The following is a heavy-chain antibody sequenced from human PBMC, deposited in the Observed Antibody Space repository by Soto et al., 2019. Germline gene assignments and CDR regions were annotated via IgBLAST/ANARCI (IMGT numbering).Heavy chain of an antibody. CDR3: ARDYYYGSGTKNFDY. Sequence: ASVKVSCKASGYTFTSYDINWVRQATGQGLEWMGWMNPNSGNTDYAQKFQGRVTITRDKSISTAYMELSSLRSEDTAVYYCARDYYYGSGTKNFDYWGQGTLVTVSS. D-gene: IGHD3-10*01. CDR2: MNPNSGNT. CDR1: GYTFTSYD. J-gene: IGHJ4*02. V-gene: IGHV1-8*01.